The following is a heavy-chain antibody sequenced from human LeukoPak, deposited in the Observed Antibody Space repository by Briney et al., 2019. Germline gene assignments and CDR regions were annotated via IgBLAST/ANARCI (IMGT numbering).Heavy chain of an antibody. V-gene: IGHV3-11*04. CDR2: ISSSGSTI. J-gene: IGHJ4*02. CDR3: ARSLEAGYSSSWYWGY. D-gene: IGHD6-13*01. Sequence: GGSLRLSCAASGFTFSDYYMSWIRQAPGKGLEGVSYISSSGSTIYYADSVKGRFTISRDNAKNSLYLQMNSLRAEHTAVYYCARSLEAGYSSSWYWGYWGQGTLVTVSS. CDR1: GFTFSDYY.